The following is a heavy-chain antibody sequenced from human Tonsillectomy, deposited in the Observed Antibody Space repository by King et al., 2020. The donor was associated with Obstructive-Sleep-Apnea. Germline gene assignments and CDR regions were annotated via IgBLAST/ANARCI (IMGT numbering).Heavy chain of an antibody. CDR3: ARANGSGSYWH. Sequence: VQLVESGGGLVKLGGSLRLSCVVSGFTFSNYSMKWVRHAPGKGLAWVSALTSSSSYIYYADSVKGRFTISRDNAKNSLYLQMNSLRAEDTAVYYCARANGSGSYWHWGQGSLVTVSS. D-gene: IGHD3-10*01. J-gene: IGHJ4*02. V-gene: IGHV3-21*01. CDR2: LTSSSSYI. CDR1: GFTFSNYS.